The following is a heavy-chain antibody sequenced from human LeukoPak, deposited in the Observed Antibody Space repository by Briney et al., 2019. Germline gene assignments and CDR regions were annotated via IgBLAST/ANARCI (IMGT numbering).Heavy chain of an antibody. Sequence: GGSLRLSCASSGFTFSNYAMSWVRQAPGNGLEWVATISGSGATRNYADSVKGRFTISRDNSKNTLYLQINSLRAEDTALYYCVTEVLVAFYYWGQGTLVTVSS. J-gene: IGHJ4*02. CDR2: ISGSGATR. V-gene: IGHV3-23*01. CDR3: VTEVLVAFYY. CDR1: GFTFSNYA. D-gene: IGHD2-2*01.